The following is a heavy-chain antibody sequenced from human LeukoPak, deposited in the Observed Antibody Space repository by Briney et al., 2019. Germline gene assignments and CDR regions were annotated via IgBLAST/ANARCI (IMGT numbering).Heavy chain of an antibody. CDR3: ARDRLVVPGHIWCDP. J-gene: IGHJ5*02. CDR1: GYTFTSYG. D-gene: IGHD2-2*01. V-gene: IGHV1-18*03. Sequence: ASVKVSCKASGYTFTSYGISWVRQAPGQGVEWMGWICAYNGNTNYAQKLQGRVTMTTNTSTSTAYIELRSLRCDDMAVYYCARDRLVVPGHIWCDPWGQETLVTVSS. CDR2: ICAYNGNT.